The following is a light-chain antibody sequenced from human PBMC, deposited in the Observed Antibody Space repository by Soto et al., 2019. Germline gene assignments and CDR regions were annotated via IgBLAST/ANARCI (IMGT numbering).Light chain of an antibody. Sequence: QSVLTQPPSVSGAPGQRVTISCTGSSSNIGAGYDVHWYQQLPGTAPKPLIYGNSNRPSWVPDRFSGSKSGTSASLAITGLQAEDEADYYWQSYDSSLSGSKVVFGGGTKLTVL. CDR3: QSYDSSLSGSKVV. CDR2: GNS. CDR1: SSNIGAGYD. V-gene: IGLV1-40*01. J-gene: IGLJ2*01.